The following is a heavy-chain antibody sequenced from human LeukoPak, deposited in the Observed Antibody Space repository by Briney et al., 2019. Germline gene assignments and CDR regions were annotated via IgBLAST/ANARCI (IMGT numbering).Heavy chain of an antibody. D-gene: IGHD3-22*01. CDR1: GFTFTNYA. CDR2: ISGSGDGT. CDR3: AKDRSTYYYDSSGYYPDAFDI. V-gene: IGHV3-23*01. Sequence: GGSLRLSCAASGFTFTNYAMSWVRQAPGRGLEWVSAISGSGDGTFYADAVKGRFTTSRDNSKNTLYLQMNSLRAEDTAVYYCAKDRSTYYYDSSGYYPDAFDIWGQGTMVTVSS. J-gene: IGHJ3*02.